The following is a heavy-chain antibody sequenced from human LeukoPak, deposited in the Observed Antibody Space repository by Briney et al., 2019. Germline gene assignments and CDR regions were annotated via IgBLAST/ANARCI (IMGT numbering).Heavy chain of an antibody. CDR1: GYTFTSYG. D-gene: IGHD3-16*01. CDR3: AREIRGRQDYYYYMDV. J-gene: IGHJ6*03. Sequence: ASVKVSCKASGYTFTSYGISWVRQAPGQXLXXXXXXXVYNGGNTNYAQKLQGRVTMTTDTSTSTAYMELRSLRSDDTAVYYCAREIRGRQDYYYYMDVWGKGTTVTVSS. CDR2: XXVYNGGNT. V-gene: IGHV1-18*01.